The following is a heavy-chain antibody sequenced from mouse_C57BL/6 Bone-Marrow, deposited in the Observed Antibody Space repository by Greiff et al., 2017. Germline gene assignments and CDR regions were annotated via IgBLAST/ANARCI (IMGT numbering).Heavy chain of an antibody. V-gene: IGHV1-26*01. D-gene: IGHD2-3*01. CDR3: ARRGIYDGYPFAY. J-gene: IGHJ3*01. CDR2: INPNNGGT. CDR1: GYTFTDYY. Sequence: VQLQQSGPELVKPGASVKISCKASGYTFTDYYMNWVKQSHGKSLEWIGDINPNNGGTSYNQKFKGKATLTVDKSSSTAYMELRSLTSEDSAVYYCARRGIYDGYPFAYWGQGTLVTVSA.